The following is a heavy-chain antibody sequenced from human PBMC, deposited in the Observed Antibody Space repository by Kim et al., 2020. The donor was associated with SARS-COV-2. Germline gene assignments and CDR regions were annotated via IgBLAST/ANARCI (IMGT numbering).Heavy chain of an antibody. CDR2: IKSKTDGGTT. CDR3: TTESYYGSGSYYKGAFDY. V-gene: IGHV3-15*01. D-gene: IGHD3-10*01. Sequence: GGSLRLSCAASGFTFSNAWMSWVRQAPGKGLEWVGRIKSKTDGGTTDYAAPVKGRFTISRDDSKNTLYLQMNSLKTEDTAVYYCTTESYYGSGSYYKGAFDYWGQGTLVTVSS. CDR1: GFTFSNAW. J-gene: IGHJ4*02.